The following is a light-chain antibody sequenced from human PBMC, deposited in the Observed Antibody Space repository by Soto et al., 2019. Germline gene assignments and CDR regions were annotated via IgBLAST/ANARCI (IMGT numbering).Light chain of an antibody. CDR3: SSYRSTNTVV. Sequence: QSVLTQPPSASGTPGQRVTISCSGSSSNIGSNYVYWYQQLPGTAPKLLIYRNNQRPSGVPDRFSGSKSGDTASLSISGLQAEDEAEYYCSSYRSTNTVVFGGGTKVTVL. CDR2: RNN. CDR1: SSNIGSNY. J-gene: IGLJ2*01. V-gene: IGLV1-47*01.